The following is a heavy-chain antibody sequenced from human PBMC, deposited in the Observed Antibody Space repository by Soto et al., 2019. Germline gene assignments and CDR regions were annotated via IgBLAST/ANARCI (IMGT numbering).Heavy chain of an antibody. J-gene: IGHJ6*02. CDR2: ISYDGSNK. CDR1: GFTFSSYG. Sequence: QVQLVESGGGVVQPGRSLRLSCAASGFTFSSYGMHWVRQAPGKGLEWVAVISYDGSNKYYADSVKGRFTISRDNSKNTLYLQMNSLRAEDTAVYYCAKVGGATRYYYGMDVWGQGTTVTVSS. CDR3: AKVGGATRYYYGMDV. V-gene: IGHV3-30*18. D-gene: IGHD1-26*01.